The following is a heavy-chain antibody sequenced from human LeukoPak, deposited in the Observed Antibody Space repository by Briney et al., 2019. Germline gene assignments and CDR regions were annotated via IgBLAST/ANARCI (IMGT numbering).Heavy chain of an antibody. CDR2: INPGIFTT. CDR1: GYPFTTFS. D-gene: IGHD3-16*01. Sequence: ASVKVSCKASGYPFTTFSLHWVRQAPGQGPEWMAIINPGIFTTTYAQKLQDRVTVTSDTSTATVYMELRSLRLEDTAVYFCARDWAHGSFDFWGQGTLVTVSS. CDR3: ARDWAHGSFDF. V-gene: IGHV1-46*01. J-gene: IGHJ4*02.